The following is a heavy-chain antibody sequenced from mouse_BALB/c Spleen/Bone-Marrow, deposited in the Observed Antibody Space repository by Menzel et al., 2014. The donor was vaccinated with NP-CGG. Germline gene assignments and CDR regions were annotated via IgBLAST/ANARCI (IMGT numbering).Heavy chain of an antibody. Sequence: EVMLVESGGGLVQPGGSRKLSCAASGFTFSSFGMHWVRQAPEKGLEWVAYISSGSSTIYYADTVKGRFTISRDNPKNTLFLQMTSLRSEDTAMYYCARSGYYYGSRLLFDYWGQGTTLTVSS. D-gene: IGHD1-1*01. J-gene: IGHJ2*01. CDR2: ISSGSSTI. CDR1: GFTFSSFG. CDR3: ARSGYYYGSRLLFDY. V-gene: IGHV5-17*02.